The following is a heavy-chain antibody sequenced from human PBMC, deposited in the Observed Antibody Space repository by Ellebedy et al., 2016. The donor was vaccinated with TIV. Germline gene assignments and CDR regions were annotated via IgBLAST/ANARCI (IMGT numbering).Heavy chain of an antibody. CDR2: ISAYNGNT. CDR3: AAITMVRGGQHWDAFDI. CDR1: GYTFTSYG. J-gene: IGHJ3*02. D-gene: IGHD3-10*01. Sequence: ASVKVSXXASGYTFTSYGISWVRQAPGQGLEWMGWISAYNGNTNYAQKLQGRVTMTTDTSTSTAYMELRSLRSDDTAVYYCAAITMVRGGQHWDAFDIWGQGTMVTVSS. V-gene: IGHV1-18*01.